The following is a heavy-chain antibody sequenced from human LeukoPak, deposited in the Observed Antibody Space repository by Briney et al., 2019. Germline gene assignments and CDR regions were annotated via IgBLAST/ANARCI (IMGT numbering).Heavy chain of an antibody. V-gene: IGHV1-2*02. D-gene: IGHD6-13*01. CDR1: GYTFTGYY. Sequence: GASVKVSCKSSGYTFTGYYMHWVRQAPGQGLEWMGWINPNSGGTNYAQQFQGRVTMTRDTSLSTAYMELSRLRSDDTAVYYCAREAIAAGVNIHPFDYWGQGTLVTVSS. CDR2: INPNSGGT. CDR3: AREAIAAGVNIHPFDY. J-gene: IGHJ4*02.